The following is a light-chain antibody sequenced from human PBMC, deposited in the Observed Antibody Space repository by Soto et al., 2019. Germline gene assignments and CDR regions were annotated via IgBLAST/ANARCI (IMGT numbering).Light chain of an antibody. CDR3: ATWDDSLSGVV. J-gene: IGLJ2*01. CDR2: SND. CDR1: SSNIETNA. Sequence: QSVLTQPPSASGTPGQRVTISCSGSSSNIETNAIYWHQQLPGSAPKLLIYSNDQRPSGVPDRFSASKSGTSASLAISGLRSEDEAEYFCATWDDSLSGVVFGGGTQLTVL. V-gene: IGLV1-47*02.